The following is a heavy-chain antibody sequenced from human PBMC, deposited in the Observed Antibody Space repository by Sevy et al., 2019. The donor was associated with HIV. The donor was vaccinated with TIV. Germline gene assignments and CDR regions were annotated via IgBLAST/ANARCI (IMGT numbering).Heavy chain of an antibody. D-gene: IGHD3-22*01. CDR2: INPNSGGT. V-gene: IGHV1-2*02. CDR1: GYTFTGYY. CDR3: ASYWQYYYASSGSTFDY. Sequence: ASVKVSCKASGYTFTGYYMHWVRQAPGQGLEWMGWINPNSGGTNYAQKFQGRVTMTRDTSISTAYMELSRLRSDDTAVYYCASYWQYYYASSGSTFDYWGQRTLVTVSS. J-gene: IGHJ4*02.